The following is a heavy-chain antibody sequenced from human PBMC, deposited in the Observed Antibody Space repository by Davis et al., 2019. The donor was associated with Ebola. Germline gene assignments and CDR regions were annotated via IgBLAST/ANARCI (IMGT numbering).Heavy chain of an antibody. D-gene: IGHD2-21*02. CDR1: GFTFSSYV. Sequence: GESLKISCAASGFTFSSYVMNWVRQAPGKGLEYVSGISSDGGSTYYAKSVKGRFTISRDNSKNTMYLQMGSLRAEDMAVYYCASTYCGGDCYAYYFDFWGQGTLVTVSS. CDR2: ISSDGGST. V-gene: IGHV3-64*01. J-gene: IGHJ4*02. CDR3: ASTYCGGDCYAYYFDF.